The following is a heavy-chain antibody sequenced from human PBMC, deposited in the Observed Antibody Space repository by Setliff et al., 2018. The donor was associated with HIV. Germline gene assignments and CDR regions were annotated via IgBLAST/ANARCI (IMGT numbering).Heavy chain of an antibody. D-gene: IGHD6-6*01. CDR1: GGSITYSSYY. V-gene: IGHV4-39*07. CDR2: MDSSGNT. CDR3: ASEAWTSYRSSSGYYYYYMDV. Sequence: SETLSLTCTVSGGSITYSSYYWGWIRQPPGKGLEWIGSMDSSGNTYYSPSLRSRVTISVDTSKNQFSLNLSSVTAADTAVYYCASEAWTSYRSSSGYYYYYMDVWGKGTTVTVSS. J-gene: IGHJ6*03.